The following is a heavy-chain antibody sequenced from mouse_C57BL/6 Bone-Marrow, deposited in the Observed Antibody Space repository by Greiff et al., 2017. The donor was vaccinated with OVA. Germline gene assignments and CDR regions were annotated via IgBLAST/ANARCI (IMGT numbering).Heavy chain of an antibody. CDR3: AIRGILLRSFYAMDY. CDR2: ILPGSGST. CDR1: GYTFTGYW. J-gene: IGHJ4*01. V-gene: IGHV1-9*01. D-gene: IGHD1-1*01. Sequence: QVQLQQSGAELMKPGASVKLSCKATGYTFTGYWIEWVKQSPGHGLEWIGEILPGSGSTNYKEKFKGKATFTADTSSNTAYMQISSLTTEDSAIYYCAIRGILLRSFYAMDYWGQGTSVTVSS.